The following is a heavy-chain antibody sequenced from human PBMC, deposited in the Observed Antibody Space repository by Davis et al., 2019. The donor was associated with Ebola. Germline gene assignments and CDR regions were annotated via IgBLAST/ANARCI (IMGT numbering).Heavy chain of an antibody. CDR2: IRSKSNSYAT. D-gene: IGHD6-19*01. Sequence: GESLKISCAASGFTFSGAALHWVRQASGTGLEWIGRIRSKSNSYATAYAASVEGRFTISRDDSKNTAYLQMNSLRTEDTALYYCTRLYGNGWTGVDYWGQGTLVTVSS. CDR1: GFTFSGAA. J-gene: IGHJ4*02. CDR3: TRLYGNGWTGVDY. V-gene: IGHV3-73*01.